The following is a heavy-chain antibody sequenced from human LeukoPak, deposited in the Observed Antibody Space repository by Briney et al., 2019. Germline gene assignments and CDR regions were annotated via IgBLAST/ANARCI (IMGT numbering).Heavy chain of an antibody. Sequence: PSETLSLTCTVSGGSISSSSYYWGWIRQPPGKGLEWIGYIYYSGSTNYNPSLKSRVTISVDTSKNQFSLKLSSVTAADTAVYYCARGYVAGSDWGQGTLVTVSS. CDR1: GGSISSSSYY. V-gene: IGHV4-61*05. CDR2: IYYSGST. CDR3: ARGYVAGSD. D-gene: IGHD6-19*01. J-gene: IGHJ4*02.